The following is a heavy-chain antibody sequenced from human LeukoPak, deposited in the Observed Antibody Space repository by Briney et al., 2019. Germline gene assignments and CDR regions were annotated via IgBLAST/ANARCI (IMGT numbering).Heavy chain of an antibody. CDR3: ARHGTVSSGSYFDY. CDR1: GGSVTSYY. V-gene: IGHV4-59*08. D-gene: IGHD1-26*01. J-gene: IGHJ4*02. CDR2: IRYSGSN. Sequence: SETLSLTCSVSGGSVTSYYWSWIRQPPGKGLEWIGHIRYSGSNNYNPSLKSRVTMFVDKSKNQISLRLSSVTAADTAVYYCARHGTVSSGSYFDYWGQGTQVTLS.